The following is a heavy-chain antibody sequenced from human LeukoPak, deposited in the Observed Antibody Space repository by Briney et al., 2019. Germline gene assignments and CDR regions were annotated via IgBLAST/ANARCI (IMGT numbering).Heavy chain of an antibody. CDR3: ARTFIVVVPAASGQ. Sequence: PGRSLRLSCAASGFTFSSYAMHWVRQAPGKGLEWVAVISYDGSNKYYADSVKGRFTISRDNSKNTLYLQMNSLRAEDTAVYYCARTFIVVVPAASGQWGQGTLVTVSS. V-gene: IGHV3-30-3*01. J-gene: IGHJ4*02. CDR2: ISYDGSNK. CDR1: GFTFSSYA. D-gene: IGHD2-2*01.